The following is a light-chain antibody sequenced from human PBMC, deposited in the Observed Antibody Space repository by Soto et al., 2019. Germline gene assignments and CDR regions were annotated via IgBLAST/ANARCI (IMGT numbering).Light chain of an antibody. V-gene: IGKV3-15*01. CDR2: LAS. CDR3: QQYNNWPLT. Sequence: IVLTQSPGTLSVWPGAGAALSWLASQSASSNSAWYQQKSGQAPWLLIYLASTRATGIPARFSGSGSGTEFTLTISSLQSEDFAVYYCQQYNNWPLTFGGGTKVDIK. J-gene: IGKJ4*01. CDR1: QSASSN.